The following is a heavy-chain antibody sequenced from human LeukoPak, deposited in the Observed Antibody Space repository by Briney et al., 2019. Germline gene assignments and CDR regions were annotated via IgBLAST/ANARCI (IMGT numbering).Heavy chain of an antibody. CDR3: ARGHPGQRTYYDFWSGSLGGYFDY. D-gene: IGHD3-3*01. CDR1: GYTFTSYD. V-gene: IGHV1-8*01. J-gene: IGHJ4*02. CDR2: MNPNSGNT. Sequence: ASVKVSCKASGYTFTSYDINWVRQATGQGLEWMGWMNPNSGNTGYAQKFQGRVTMTRNTSISTAYMELSSLRSEDTAVYYCARGHPGQRTYYDFWSGSLGGYFDYWGQGTLVTVSS.